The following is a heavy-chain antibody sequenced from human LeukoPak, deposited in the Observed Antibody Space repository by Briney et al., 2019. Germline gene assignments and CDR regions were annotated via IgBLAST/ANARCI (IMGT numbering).Heavy chain of an antibody. V-gene: IGHV1-2*02. CDR3: ARGGDFYDSSGYYDDAFDI. D-gene: IGHD3-22*01. CDR1: GYTFTGYY. CDR2: INPKSGGT. Sequence: ASVKVSCKASGYTFTGYYLHWVRQAPGQGLEWMGWINPKSGGTNYAQKFQGRVTMTRDTSISTAYTELTRLRSDDTAVYYCARGGDFYDSSGYYDDAFDIWGRGTMVTVSS. J-gene: IGHJ3*02.